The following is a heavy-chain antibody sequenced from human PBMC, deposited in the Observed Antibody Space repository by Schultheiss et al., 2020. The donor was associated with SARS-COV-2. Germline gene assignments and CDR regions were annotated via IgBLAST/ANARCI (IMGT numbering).Heavy chain of an antibody. D-gene: IGHD2-8*02. Sequence: GGSLRLSCAASGFTFSNYGMHWVRQAPGKGLEWVAAIWYDGSNKYYAGSVKGRFTISRDNAKNSLYLQMDSLRAEDAAVYYCATQRFCPGGVCLWGNDYWGQGTLVTVSS. CDR2: IWYDGSNK. CDR3: ATQRFCPGGVCLWGNDY. CDR1: GFTFSNYG. J-gene: IGHJ4*02. V-gene: IGHV3-33*03.